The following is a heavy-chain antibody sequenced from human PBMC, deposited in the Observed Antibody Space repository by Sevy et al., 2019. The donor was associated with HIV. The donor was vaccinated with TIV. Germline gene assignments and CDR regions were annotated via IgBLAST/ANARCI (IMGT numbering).Heavy chain of an antibody. V-gene: IGHV3-21*01. CDR3: ARDLIYDFWSGSRAKNYYYYGMDV. Sequence: GGSLRLSCAASGFTFSSYSMNWVRQAPGKGLEWVSSISSSSSYIYYPDSVKGRFTISRDNAKNSLYLQMNSLRAEDTAVYYCARDLIYDFWSGSRAKNYYYYGMDVWGQGTTVTVSS. D-gene: IGHD3-3*01. CDR2: ISSSSSYI. J-gene: IGHJ6*02. CDR1: GFTFSSYS.